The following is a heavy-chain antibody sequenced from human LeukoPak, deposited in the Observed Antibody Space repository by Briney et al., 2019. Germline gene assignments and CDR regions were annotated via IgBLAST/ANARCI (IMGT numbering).Heavy chain of an antibody. CDR3: ARDRVVVAGDNWFDP. D-gene: IGHD2-15*01. CDR1: GGSISSYY. Sequence: SETLSLTCTVSGGSISSYYWSWIRQPPGKGLEWIGYIYYSGSTNYNPSLKSRVTISVDTSKNQFSPKLSSVTAADTAVYYCARDRVVVAGDNWFDPWGQGTLVTVSS. CDR2: IYYSGST. J-gene: IGHJ5*02. V-gene: IGHV4-59*01.